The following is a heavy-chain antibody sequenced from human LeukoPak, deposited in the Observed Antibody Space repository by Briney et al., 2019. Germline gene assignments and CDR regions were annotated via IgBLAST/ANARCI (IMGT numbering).Heavy chain of an antibody. J-gene: IGHJ4*02. CDR3: ARHYDFWSGYLDY. Sequence: SETLSLTCTVSGGSLSSSDYYWGWIRQPPGKGLEWIGSSYYSWSTYYNPSLESRVTISVDTSNNQFSLKLYSVTAADTAVYYCARHYDFWSGYLDYWGQGTLVTVSS. D-gene: IGHD3-3*01. V-gene: IGHV4-39*01. CDR1: GGSLSSSDYY. CDR2: SYYSWST.